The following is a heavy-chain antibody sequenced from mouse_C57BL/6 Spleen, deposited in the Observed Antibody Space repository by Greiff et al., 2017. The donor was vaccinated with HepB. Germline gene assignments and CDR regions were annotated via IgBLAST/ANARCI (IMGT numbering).Heavy chain of an antibody. CDR3: ACYWFAY. J-gene: IGHJ3*01. Sequence: VQLVESGAELARPGASVKLSCKASGYTFTSYGISWVKQRTGQGLEWIGEIYPRSGNTYYNEKFKGKATLTADKSSSTAYMELRSLTSEDSAVYFCACYWFAYWGQGTLVTVSA. CDR1: GYTFTSYG. CDR2: IYPRSGNT. V-gene: IGHV1-81*01.